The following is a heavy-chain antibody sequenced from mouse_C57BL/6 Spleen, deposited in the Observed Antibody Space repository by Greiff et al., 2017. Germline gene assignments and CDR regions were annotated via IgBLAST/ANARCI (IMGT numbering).Heavy chain of an antibody. D-gene: IGHD2-1*01. CDR1: GFTFSSYA. V-gene: IGHV5-4*01. CDR2: ISDGGSYT. Sequence: EVKVVESGGGLVKPGGSLKLSCAASGFTFSSYAMSWVRQTPEKRLEWVATISDGGSYTYYPNNVKGRFTISRDKAKNNLYLQMSHLKSEDTAMYYGARDYGNWFAYWGQGTLVTGSA. J-gene: IGHJ3*01. CDR3: ARDYGNWFAY.